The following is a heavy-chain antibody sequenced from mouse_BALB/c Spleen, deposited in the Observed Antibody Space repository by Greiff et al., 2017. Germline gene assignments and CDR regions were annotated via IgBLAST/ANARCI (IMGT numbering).Heavy chain of an antibody. CDR2: IDPANGNT. V-gene: IGHV14-3*02. CDR3: AGHYGSTLFAY. CDR1: GFNIKDTY. J-gene: IGHJ3*01. Sequence: VQLQQSGAELVKPGASVKLSCTASGFNIKDTYMHWVKQRPEQGLEWIGRIDPANGNTKYDPKFQGKATITADTSSNTAYLQLSSLTSEDTAVYYCAGHYGSTLFAYWGQGTLVTVSA. D-gene: IGHD1-1*01.